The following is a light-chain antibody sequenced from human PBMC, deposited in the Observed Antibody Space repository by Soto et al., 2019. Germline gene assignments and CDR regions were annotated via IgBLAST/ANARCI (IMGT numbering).Light chain of an antibody. CDR2: EVS. V-gene: IGLV2-8*01. J-gene: IGLJ2*01. Sequence: QSALTQPPSASGSPGQSVTISCTGTSSDVGGYNYVSWYQQHPGKAPKLMIYEVSKRPSGVPDRFSGSKSGNTASLTVSGLQAEDEADYYCSSYGGGNNYVVFGGGTQLTVL. CDR3: SSYGGGNNYVV. CDR1: SSDVGGYNY.